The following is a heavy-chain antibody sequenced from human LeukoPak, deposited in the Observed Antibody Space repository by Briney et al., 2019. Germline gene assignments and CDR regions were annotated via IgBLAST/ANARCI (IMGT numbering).Heavy chain of an antibody. J-gene: IGHJ4*02. CDR2: ISFDGSDK. V-gene: IGHV3-30*04. CDR1: GFTFSTYA. CDR3: ARRNYYDSHGYFGPFDY. D-gene: IGHD3-22*01. Sequence: GGSLRLSCTGSGFTFSTYAIYWVRQAPGKGLEWVAAISFDGSDKYYSDSVKGRFTISRDNSKNTLFLQMNSLRVEDTAVYYCARRNYYDSHGYFGPFDYWGQGTLVTVSS.